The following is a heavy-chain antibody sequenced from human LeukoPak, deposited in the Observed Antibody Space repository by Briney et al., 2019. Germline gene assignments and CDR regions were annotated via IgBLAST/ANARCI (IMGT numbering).Heavy chain of an antibody. Sequence: GGSLRLSCAASGFTFSSYSMNWVRQAPGKGPEWVSSISSSSSYIYYADSVKGRFTISRDNAKNSLYLQMNSLRAEDTAVYYCARVFVEMATIAHFDYWGQGTLVTVSS. CDR2: ISSSSSYI. J-gene: IGHJ4*02. CDR1: GFTFSSYS. V-gene: IGHV3-21*01. CDR3: ARVFVEMATIAHFDY. D-gene: IGHD5-24*01.